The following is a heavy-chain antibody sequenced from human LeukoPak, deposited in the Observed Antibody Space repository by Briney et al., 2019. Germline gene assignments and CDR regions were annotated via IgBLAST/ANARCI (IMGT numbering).Heavy chain of an antibody. CDR3: ARGRDRSKAGDH. Sequence: PSETLSLTCAVYGGSCSDYYCSWIRDPPGKGLEWIGEIHPYGTLYYNSCLKSRLTISIDTSKSQFSLRLTSVTAADTAFYYCARGRDRSKAGDHWGQGTLVTVSS. CDR1: GGSCSDYY. D-gene: IGHD5-24*01. J-gene: IGHJ4*02. CDR2: IHPYGTL. V-gene: IGHV4-34*01.